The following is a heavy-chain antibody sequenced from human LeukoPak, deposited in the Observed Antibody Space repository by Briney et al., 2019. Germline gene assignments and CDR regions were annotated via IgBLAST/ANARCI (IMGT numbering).Heavy chain of an antibody. J-gene: IGHJ6*02. CDR3: TKDLGSGSHPDFYYGMDV. V-gene: IGHV3-9*01. CDR1: GFTFEDFA. CDR2: ISWDSRDV. Sequence: GGSLRLSCEASGFTFEDFAMLWVRQVPGKGPEWVSGISWDSRDVEYADSVKGRLTISRDNAKSSLFLQMDSLRPEDTALYFCTKDLGSGSHPDFYYGMDVWGQGTAVTVSS. D-gene: IGHD3-10*01.